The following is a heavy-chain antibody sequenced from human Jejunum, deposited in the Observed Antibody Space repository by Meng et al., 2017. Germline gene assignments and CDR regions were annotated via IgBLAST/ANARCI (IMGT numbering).Heavy chain of an antibody. J-gene: IGHJ5*02. CDR2: ISSYGTTI. V-gene: IGHV3-48*03. Sequence: SLKISCAASGFTFNSYAMNWVRQAPGKGLEWLSYISSYGTTIYYADSVKGRFTISRDNAQSSMYLQMNSLRVEDAAIYYCARGRPNGFDLWGQGTLVTVSS. CDR3: ARGRPNGFDL. CDR1: GFTFNSYA.